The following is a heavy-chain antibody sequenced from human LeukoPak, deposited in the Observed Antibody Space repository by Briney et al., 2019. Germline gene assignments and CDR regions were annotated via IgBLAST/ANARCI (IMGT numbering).Heavy chain of an antibody. CDR3: ARESYYYGSGPGYYFDY. J-gene: IGHJ4*02. CDR1: GFTFSDYY. Sequence: KPGGSLRLSCAASGFTFSDYYMSWVRQARGKGLEWVSYISSSGSTKYYADSVKGRFTISRDNAKNSLYLQMNSLRAEDTAVYYCARESYYYGSGPGYYFDYWGQGTLVTVSS. V-gene: IGHV3-11*01. CDR2: ISSSGSTK. D-gene: IGHD3-10*01.